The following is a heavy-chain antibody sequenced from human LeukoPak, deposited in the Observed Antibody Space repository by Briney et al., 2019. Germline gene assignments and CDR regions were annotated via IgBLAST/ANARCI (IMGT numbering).Heavy chain of an antibody. J-gene: IGHJ4*02. CDR3: TFYGIRGGY. Sequence: GGSLRLSCAASGFTFSSYAMSWVRQAPGKGLEWVSGISGSGSSTYYADSVEGRFTISRDNSKNTLYLQMNSLRAEDTAVYYCTFYGIRGGYWGQGTLLTVSS. V-gene: IGHV3-23*01. CDR1: GFTFSSYA. D-gene: IGHD2-8*01. CDR2: ISGSGSST.